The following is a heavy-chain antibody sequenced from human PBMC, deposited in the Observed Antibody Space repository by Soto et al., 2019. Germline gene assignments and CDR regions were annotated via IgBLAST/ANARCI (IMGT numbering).Heavy chain of an antibody. CDR3: AKDLGAVAGTLYYYGMDV. CDR1: GLTFSSYG. V-gene: IGHV3-30*18. J-gene: IGHJ6*02. D-gene: IGHD6-19*01. Sequence: GGSLRLSCAASGLTFSSYGMHWVRQAPGKGLEWVAVISYDGSNKYYADSVKGRFTISRDNSKNTLYLQMNSLRAEDTAVYYCAKDLGAVAGTLYYYGMDVWGQGTTVTVSS. CDR2: ISYDGSNK.